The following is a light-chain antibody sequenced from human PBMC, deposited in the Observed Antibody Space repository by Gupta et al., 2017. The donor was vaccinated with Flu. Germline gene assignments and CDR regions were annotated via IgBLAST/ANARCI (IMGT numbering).Light chain of an antibody. CDR3: SSYTSTNTFYV. J-gene: IGLJ1*01. Sequence: QSALTQPASVSGSPGLSITIYCTGTSSDVGRSDSVSWYQQYPGKAPKLIIYDVTTRPSGVSSRFSGSKSGNTASLTISGLEADDEGDYYCSSYTSTNTFYVFGTGTKVTVL. V-gene: IGLV2-14*01. CDR1: SSDVGRSDS. CDR2: DVT.